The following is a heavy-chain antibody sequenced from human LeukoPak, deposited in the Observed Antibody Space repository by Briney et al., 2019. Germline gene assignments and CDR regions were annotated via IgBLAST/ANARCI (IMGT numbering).Heavy chain of an antibody. CDR3: VRGSSYRSGWYNYFDS. J-gene: IGHJ4*02. CDR1: GFTFGDYW. D-gene: IGHD6-19*01. CDR2: IHGDGSDS. Sequence: GGSLRLSCEVSGFTFGDYWMHWVRQPPGQGLVWVSRIHGDGSDSTYGDSVKGRFTISRDNAMNTLFLQMNGLGPDDTAVYYCVRGSSYRSGWYNYFDSWGPGTRVTVSS. V-gene: IGHV3-74*03.